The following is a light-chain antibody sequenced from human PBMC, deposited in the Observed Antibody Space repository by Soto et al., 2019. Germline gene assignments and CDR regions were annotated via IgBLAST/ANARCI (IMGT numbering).Light chain of an antibody. V-gene: IGKV3-20*01. J-gene: IGKJ5*01. CDR2: GAS. Sequence: EILLTPSPGTPSLSPGERATLSRRASQSVSSSYLAWYQQKPGQAPRLLIYGASSRATGIQDRFSGSGSGTDFTLTIRRLEPEDFAVYYCKQYGSFSITFGQGTRLEIK. CDR3: KQYGSFSIT. CDR1: QSVSSSY.